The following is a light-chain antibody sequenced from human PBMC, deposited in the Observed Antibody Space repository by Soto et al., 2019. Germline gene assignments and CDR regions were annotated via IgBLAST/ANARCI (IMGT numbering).Light chain of an antibody. J-gene: IGKJ1*01. CDR2: AAY. Sequence: EIVLTQFPGTVSLSPGERATLSCRASQSVTSSYLAWYQQKPGQAPRLLIYAAYSRATGIPDRFSGSGSGTDLTLTISRLEPEDFAMYYCQQHGISRVRTFGQGTKVEVK. CDR1: QSVTSSY. V-gene: IGKV3-20*01. CDR3: QQHGISRVRT.